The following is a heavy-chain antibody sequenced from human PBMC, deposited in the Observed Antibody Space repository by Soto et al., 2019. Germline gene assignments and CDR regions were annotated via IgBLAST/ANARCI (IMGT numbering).Heavy chain of an antibody. D-gene: IGHD1-7*01. CDR1: GYTFTGQY. CDR3: ARESSGITLYGMDV. CDR2: INPNSGDT. J-gene: IGHJ6*02. Sequence: GASVKVSCKASGYTFTGQYMHWVRQAPGQGLEWMGWINPNSGDTNYAQKFQGRVTMTRGTSIGTAYMELSSLRSNDTAIYYCARESSGITLYGMDVWGQGTTVTVSS. V-gene: IGHV1-2*02.